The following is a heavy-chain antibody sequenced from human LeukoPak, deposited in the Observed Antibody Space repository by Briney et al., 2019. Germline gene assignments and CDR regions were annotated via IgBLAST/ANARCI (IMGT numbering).Heavy chain of an antibody. D-gene: IGHD3-22*01. CDR3: SGRGGYYGSSGYYPFDY. CDR1: GVSFRGYY. J-gene: IGHJ4*02. V-gene: IGHV4-34*09. Sequence: SETLSLTCAVYGVSFRGYYWRWLRQPATKGREWVGEVNHSGSSNYNPSLKSRVIISVDTSKNQFSLKLSSVTAADTAVYYCSGRGGYYGSSGYYPFDYWGQGTLVTVSS. CDR2: VNHSGSS.